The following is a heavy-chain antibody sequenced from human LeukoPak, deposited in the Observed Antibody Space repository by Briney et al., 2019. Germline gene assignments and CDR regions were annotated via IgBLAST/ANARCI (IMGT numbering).Heavy chain of an antibody. CDR1: GYSISSGYY. CDR3: ARRKAAFDI. CDR2: IYNSGST. J-gene: IGHJ3*02. V-gene: IGHV4-38-2*01. Sequence: PSETLSLTCAVSGYSISSGYYWGWIRQPPGKGLEWIGSIYNSGSTYYNPSLKSRVTISVGTSKNQFSLKLSSVTAADTAVYYCARRKAAFDIWGQGTMVTVSS.